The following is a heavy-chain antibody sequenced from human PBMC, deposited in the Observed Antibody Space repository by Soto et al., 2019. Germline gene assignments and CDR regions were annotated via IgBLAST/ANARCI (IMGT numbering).Heavy chain of an antibody. CDR1: GFTYSTYW. J-gene: IGHJ4*02. V-gene: IGHV3-7*01. D-gene: IGHD6-19*01. CDR3: ARDSGWYDY. Sequence: EVQLVESGGGLVQPGGSLRLSCAASGFTYSTYWMIWVRQAPGKGLECVANIKEDGSAKYYVESLKGRFTISRDNAKNSLYLQMNSLRAEDTAVYYCARDSGWYDYWGQGTLVTVSS. CDR2: IKEDGSAK.